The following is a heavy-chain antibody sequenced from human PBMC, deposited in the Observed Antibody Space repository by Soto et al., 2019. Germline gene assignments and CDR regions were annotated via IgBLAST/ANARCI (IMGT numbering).Heavy chain of an antibody. V-gene: IGHV3-15*07. J-gene: IGHJ3*02. D-gene: IGHD5-12*01. Sequence: GGSLRLSCAASGFTFSNAWMNWVRQAPGKGLEWVGRIKSKTDGGTTDYAAPVKGRFTISRDDSKNTLYLQMNSLKTEDTAVYYCTTDAATIRDGAFDIWGQGTMVTVSS. CDR3: TTDAATIRDGAFDI. CDR2: IKSKTDGGTT. CDR1: GFTFSNAW.